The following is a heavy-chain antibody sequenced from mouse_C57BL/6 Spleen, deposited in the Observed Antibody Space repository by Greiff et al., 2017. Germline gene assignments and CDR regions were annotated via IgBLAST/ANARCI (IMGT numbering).Heavy chain of an antibody. D-gene: IGHD2-2*01. Sequence: DVKLQESGPGLVKPSQSLSLTCSVTGYSITSGYYWNWIRQFPGNKLEWMGYISYDGSNNYNPSHKNRISITRDTSKNQFFLKLNSVTTEDTATYYCARVGYDVGDWYFDVWGTGTTVTVSS. J-gene: IGHJ1*03. CDR1: GYSITSGYY. CDR2: ISYDGSN. CDR3: ARVGYDVGDWYFDV. V-gene: IGHV3-6*01.